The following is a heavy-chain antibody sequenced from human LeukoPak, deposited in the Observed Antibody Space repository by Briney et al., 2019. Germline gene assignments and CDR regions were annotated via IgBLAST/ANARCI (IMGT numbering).Heavy chain of an antibody. J-gene: IGHJ4*02. CDR3: ARATTFSSSWFDYFDY. D-gene: IGHD6-13*01. CDR1: GGPIFDAAFF. Sequence: PSETLSLTCTVSGGPIFDAAFFWSWIRQLPGKGLEWIGDIYHTGSSHYNPSLRSRVTMSVDTSKNQFSLKLSSVTAADTAVYYCARATTFSSSWFDYFDYWGQGTLVTVSS. V-gene: IGHV4-61*08. CDR2: IYHTGSS.